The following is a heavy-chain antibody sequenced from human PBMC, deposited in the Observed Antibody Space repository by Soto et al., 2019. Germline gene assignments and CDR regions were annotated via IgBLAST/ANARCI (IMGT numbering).Heavy chain of an antibody. V-gene: IGHV1-8*01. Sequence: ASVKVSCKASGYTFTSYDINWVRQATGQGLEWMGWMNPNSGNTGYAQKCQGRVTMTRNTSISTAYMELSSLRSEDTAVYYCARSRARITGTKPDYYFDYWGQGTLVTVSS. D-gene: IGHD1-20*01. CDR3: ARSRARITGTKPDYYFDY. CDR1: GYTFTSYD. CDR2: MNPNSGNT. J-gene: IGHJ4*02.